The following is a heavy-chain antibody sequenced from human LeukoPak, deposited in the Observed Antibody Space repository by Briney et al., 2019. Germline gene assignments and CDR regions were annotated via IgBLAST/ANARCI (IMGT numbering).Heavy chain of an antibody. CDR3: ARRNYYFDY. J-gene: IGHJ4*02. D-gene: IGHD1-7*01. CDR2: IVGSGGST. V-gene: IGHV3-23*01. Sequence: GGSLRLSCAASGFTFNSYAMTWVRQAPGKGLEWVSAIVGSGGSTYYAASVKGRFAISRDNSKNTLYLQMTSLRAEDTAVYYCARRNYYFDYWGQGTLVTVSS. CDR1: GFTFNSYA.